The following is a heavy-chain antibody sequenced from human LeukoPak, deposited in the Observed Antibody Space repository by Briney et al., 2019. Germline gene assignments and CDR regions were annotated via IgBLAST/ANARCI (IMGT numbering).Heavy chain of an antibody. D-gene: IGHD6-13*01. Sequence: GRSLRLSCAASGFAFSSYGMHWVHQAPGKGLEWVAVISYDGSNKYYADSVKGRFTISRDNAKNSLYLQMNSLRAEDTAVYYCVRGSGIAAAGIWSWFDPWGQGTLVTVSS. CDR1: GFAFSSYG. J-gene: IGHJ5*02. V-gene: IGHV3-30*03. CDR3: VRGSGIAAAGIWSWFDP. CDR2: ISYDGSNK.